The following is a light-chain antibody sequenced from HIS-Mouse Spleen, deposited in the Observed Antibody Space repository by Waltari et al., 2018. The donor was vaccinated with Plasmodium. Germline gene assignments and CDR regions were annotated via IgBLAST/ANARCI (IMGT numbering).Light chain of an antibody. CDR2: EDS. CDR3: YSTDSSGNHRV. Sequence: SYELTQPPSVSVSPGQTARITCSVDALPKKYAYWYQQKSGQAPVLVIYEDSKRPSGMPERFSCSSSGTMATLTISGAHVEDEADYYCYSTDSSGNHRVFGGGTKLTVL. CDR1: ALPKKY. J-gene: IGLJ3*02. V-gene: IGLV3-10*01.